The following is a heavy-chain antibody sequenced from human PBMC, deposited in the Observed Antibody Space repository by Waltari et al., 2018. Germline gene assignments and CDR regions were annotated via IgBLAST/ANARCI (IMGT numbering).Heavy chain of an antibody. J-gene: IGHJ4*02. Sequence: QVQLQQLGAGLLKPSETLSLTCAVYGGSFSGYYWSWIRQPPGKGLEWIGEINHSGSTNYNPSLKSRVTISVDTSKNQFSLKLSSVTAADTAVYYCARGILRRSLVVVAAPLFDYWGQGTLVTVSS. D-gene: IGHD2-15*01. V-gene: IGHV4-34*01. CDR1: GGSFSGYY. CDR2: INHSGST. CDR3: ARGILRRSLVVVAAPLFDY.